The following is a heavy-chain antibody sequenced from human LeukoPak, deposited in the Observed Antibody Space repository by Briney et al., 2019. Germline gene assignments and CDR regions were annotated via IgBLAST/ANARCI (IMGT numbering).Heavy chain of an antibody. J-gene: IGHJ5*02. Sequence: SETLSLTCTVSGDSISSYYWSWIRQPPGRGLEWIGYIYYSGSTKYNPSLKSRVTISVDTSKNQFSLKLNSVTAADTAVYYCVRGGAGNCGGACYPNWFDPWGQGTLVTVSS. CDR2: IYYSGST. CDR1: GDSISSYY. V-gene: IGHV4-59*01. D-gene: IGHD2-21*02. CDR3: VRGGAGNCGGACYPNWFDP.